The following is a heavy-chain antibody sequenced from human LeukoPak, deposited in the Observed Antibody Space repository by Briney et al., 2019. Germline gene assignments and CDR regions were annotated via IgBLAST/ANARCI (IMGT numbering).Heavy chain of an antibody. D-gene: IGHD2-15*01. CDR1: GXTFTSYY. CDR2: INPSGGST. CDR3: ARAAYCSGGSCHFDY. J-gene: IGHJ4*02. V-gene: IGHV1-46*01. Sequence: ASGXTFTSYYMHWVRQAPGQGLEWMGIINPSGGSTSYAQKFQGRVAITRDMSTSTVYMELSSLRSEDTAVYYCARAAYCSGGSCHFDYWGQGTLVTVSS.